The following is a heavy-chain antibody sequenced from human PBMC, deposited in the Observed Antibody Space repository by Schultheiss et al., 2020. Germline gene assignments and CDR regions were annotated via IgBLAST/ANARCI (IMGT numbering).Heavy chain of an antibody. J-gene: IGHJ4*02. CDR1: GFTFSSYA. Sequence: GGSLRLSCAASGFTFSSYAMSWVRQAPGKGLEWVSAISGSGGSTYYADSVKGWFTISRDNSKNTLYLQMNSLRAEDTAVYYCARTMYYDSSGPWGPFDYWGQGTLVTVSS. CDR3: ARTMYYDSSGPWGPFDY. D-gene: IGHD3-22*01. V-gene: IGHV3-23*01. CDR2: ISGSGGST.